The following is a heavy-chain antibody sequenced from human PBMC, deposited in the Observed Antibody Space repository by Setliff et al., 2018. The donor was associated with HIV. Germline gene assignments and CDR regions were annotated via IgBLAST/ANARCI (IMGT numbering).Heavy chain of an antibody. CDR3: ARQPRWLQFPRYLQH. Sequence: TSETLSLTCNVSGGFTNGFYWSWIRQSPGKGLEWIGHIFYSSDNILYSGKTHYNPSLKSRVSISVDASKNQFSLKLSSVTAADTVVYYCARQPRWLQFPRYLQHWGQGTLVTVSS. V-gene: IGHV4-59*08. J-gene: IGHJ1*01. D-gene: IGHD5-12*01. CDR1: GGFTNGFY. CDR2: IFYSSDNILYSGKT.